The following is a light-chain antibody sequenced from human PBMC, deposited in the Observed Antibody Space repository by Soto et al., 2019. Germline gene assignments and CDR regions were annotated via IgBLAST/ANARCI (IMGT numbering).Light chain of an antibody. CDR3: QQYNSYSRP. J-gene: IGKJ1*01. V-gene: IGKV1-5*01. CDR2: DAS. Sequence: DIPMTQSPSTLSASVGDRVTITCRASQSISSWLAWYQQKPGKAPKLLIYDASSLESGVPSRFSGSGSGTEFTLPISSLQPDDFATYYCQQYNSYSRPFGQGTKVEIK. CDR1: QSISSW.